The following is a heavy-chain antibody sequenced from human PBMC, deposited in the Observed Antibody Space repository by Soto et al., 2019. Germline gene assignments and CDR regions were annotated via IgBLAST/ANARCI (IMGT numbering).Heavy chain of an antibody. CDR3: AKDDQATVTPRFDP. CDR2: ISGSGGST. CDR1: GLTFSSYA. J-gene: IGHJ5*02. Sequence: GGSLRLSCAASGLTFSSYAMSWVRQAPGKGLEWVSAISGSGGSTYYADSVKGRFTISRDNSKNTLYLQMNSLRAEDTAVYYCAKDDQATVTPRFDPWGQGTLVTVSS. V-gene: IGHV3-23*01. D-gene: IGHD4-17*01.